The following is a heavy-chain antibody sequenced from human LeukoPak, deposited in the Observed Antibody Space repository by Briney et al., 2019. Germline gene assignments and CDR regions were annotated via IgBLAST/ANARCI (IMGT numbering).Heavy chain of an antibody. CDR3: ARDCSGDSCYPHFDY. CDR2: ISAYNGNT. V-gene: IGHV1-18*01. D-gene: IGHD2-15*01. J-gene: IGHJ4*02. CDR1: GYTFTSYG. Sequence: ASVKDSCKASGYTFTSYGISWVRQAPGQGLAWMGWISAYNGNTQYAQKLQGRATMTTDTSTSTAYMELRSLRSDDTAVYFCARDCSGDSCYPHFDYWGQGTLVTVSS.